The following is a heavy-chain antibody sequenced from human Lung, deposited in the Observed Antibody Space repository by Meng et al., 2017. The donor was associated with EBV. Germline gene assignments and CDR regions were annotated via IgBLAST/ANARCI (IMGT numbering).Heavy chain of an antibody. J-gene: IGHJ2*01. Sequence: HVQLQQSGPGLLQPSQTPSLTCVISGDSVSSSSAAWTWFRQSPSRGLEWLGRTYYRSKWYNDYAVFVKSRTTINPDTSKNQFSLQLNSVTPEDTAVYYCARGATSVFDLWGRGTLVTVSS. CDR2: TYYRSKWYN. CDR3: ARGATSVFDL. V-gene: IGHV6-1*01. CDR1: GDSVSSSSAA.